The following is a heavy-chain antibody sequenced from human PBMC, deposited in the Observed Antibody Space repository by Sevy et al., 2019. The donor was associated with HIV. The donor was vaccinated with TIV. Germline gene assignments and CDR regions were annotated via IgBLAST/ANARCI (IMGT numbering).Heavy chain of an antibody. J-gene: IGHJ4*02. CDR2: IKSKADGGTP. CDR1: GFIFSNAW. Sequence: GGSLRLSCGASGFIFSNAWMSWVRQAPGKGLEWVGRIKSKADGGTPEYAAPVKGTLTISRDDSINTLYLQMNSLRTDDTAVYYCGYSEYGYYYDYWGQGTLVTVSS. D-gene: IGHD1-26*01. CDR3: GYSEYGYYYDY. V-gene: IGHV3-15*01.